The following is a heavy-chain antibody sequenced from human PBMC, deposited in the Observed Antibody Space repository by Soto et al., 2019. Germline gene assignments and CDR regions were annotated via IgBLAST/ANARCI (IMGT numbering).Heavy chain of an antibody. Sequence: PSETLSLTCTASGGSISSYYWSWIRQPPGKGLEWIGEIYHSGSTNYNPSLKSRVTISVDKSKNQFSLKLSSVTAADTAVYYCARSGNYYDSSGEPDYRGQGTLVTVSS. J-gene: IGHJ4*02. CDR2: IYHSGST. V-gene: IGHV4-59*12. CDR1: GGSISSYY. CDR3: ARSGNYYDSSGEPDY. D-gene: IGHD3-22*01.